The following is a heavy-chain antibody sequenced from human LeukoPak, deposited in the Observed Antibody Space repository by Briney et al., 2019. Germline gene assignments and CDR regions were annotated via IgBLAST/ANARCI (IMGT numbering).Heavy chain of an antibody. J-gene: IGHJ4*02. CDR1: GFTFSSYA. D-gene: IGHD2/OR15-2a*01. CDR3: AKGYVKGKGLSDY. CDR2: ISYDGSNK. Sequence: GGSLRLSCAASGFTFSSYAMHWVRQAPGKGLEWVAVISYDGSNKYYADSVKGRFTISRDNSKNTLYLQMNSLRAEDTAVYYCAKGYVKGKGLSDYWGQGTLVTVSS. V-gene: IGHV3-30-3*01.